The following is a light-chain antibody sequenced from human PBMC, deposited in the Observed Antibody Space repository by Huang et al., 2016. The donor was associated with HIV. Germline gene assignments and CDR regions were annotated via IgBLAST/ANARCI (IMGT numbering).Light chain of an antibody. CDR1: QSVLYNSDNKNF. V-gene: IGKV4-1*01. CDR3: QQYYSSPPRLA. CDR2: WAT. Sequence: DIVMTQSPESLAVSLGERATINCKSSQSVLYNSDNKNFLSWYQQKSGQPPKLLIYWATTRESGVPDRFSASGSGTDFTFTISSLQAEDVAVYYCQQYYSSPPRLAFGGGTKVE. J-gene: IGKJ4*01.